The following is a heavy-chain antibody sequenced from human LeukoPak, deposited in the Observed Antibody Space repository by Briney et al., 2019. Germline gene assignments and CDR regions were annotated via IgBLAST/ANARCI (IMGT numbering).Heavy chain of an antibody. D-gene: IGHD5-12*01. CDR3: ARDCGYDSFDY. V-gene: IGHV4-4*07. CDR2: IYTSGRT. Sequence: SETLSLTCTVSLGSLSSYLLSWIRQPAGKEREWIGRIYTSGRTNYNPSLKSRVTMSVDTSKNQFSLKLSSVTAADTAVYYCARDCGYDSFDYWGQGTLVTVSS. J-gene: IGHJ4*02. CDR1: LGSLSSYL.